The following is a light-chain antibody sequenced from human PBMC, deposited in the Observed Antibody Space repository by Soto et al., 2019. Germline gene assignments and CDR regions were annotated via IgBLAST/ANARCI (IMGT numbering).Light chain of an antibody. CDR3: QQYDISPWT. CDR1: QSVNSN. CDR2: DSS. Sequence: EIVMTQSPSTLSVSPGERATLSCRASQSVNSNLAWYQQKAGQAPRLLIYDSSTRATGFPDRFSGSGSGTDFTLTIIRLEPEDFAVYYCQQYDISPWTFGQGTKVDIK. V-gene: IGKV3D-15*01. J-gene: IGKJ1*01.